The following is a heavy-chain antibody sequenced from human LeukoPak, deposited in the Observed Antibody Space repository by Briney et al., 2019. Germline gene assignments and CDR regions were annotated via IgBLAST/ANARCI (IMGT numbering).Heavy chain of an antibody. CDR2: IYYSGST. CDR3: ARGSGWKSGTNDY. D-gene: IGHD6-19*01. CDR1: GGSISSSSYY. V-gene: IGHV4-39*01. J-gene: IGHJ4*02. Sequence: SETLSLTCTVSGGSISSSSYYWGWIRQPPGKGLEWIGSIYYSGSTYYNPSLKSRVTLSVDTSKNQFSMKLSSVTAADTAVYYCARGSGWKSGTNDYWGQGTLVTVSS.